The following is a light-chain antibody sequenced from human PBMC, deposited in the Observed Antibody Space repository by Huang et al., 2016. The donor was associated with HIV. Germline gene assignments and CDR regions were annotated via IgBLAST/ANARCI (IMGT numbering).Light chain of an antibody. CDR3: QQYNVWPPCT. CDR1: QSVSTN. CDR2: DAS. J-gene: IGKJ2*02. Sequence: EIVMTQSPATLSVSPGERALLSCRARQSVSTNFAWYQQKPGQAPRRLIYDASTRAADIPARFSGSGSATEVTLNNSSLQSEDFAIYYCQQYNVWPPCTFGQGTMLEIK. V-gene: IGKV3-15*01.